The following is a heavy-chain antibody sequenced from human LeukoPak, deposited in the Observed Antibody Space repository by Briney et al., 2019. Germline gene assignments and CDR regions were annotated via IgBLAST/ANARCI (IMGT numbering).Heavy chain of an antibody. Sequence: ASVRVSCKTSGYTFTCYYLHWVRQAPGQGLEWMGGIDPDSGGTHYAQKFQVRVTVTRDTSITTVYMELSGLTSDDTAVYYCARVPGPYTTSRFDYWGQGTLVTVSS. CDR2: IDPDSGGT. D-gene: IGHD2-2*02. J-gene: IGHJ4*02. CDR1: GYTFTCYY. CDR3: ARVPGPYTTSRFDY. V-gene: IGHV1-2*02.